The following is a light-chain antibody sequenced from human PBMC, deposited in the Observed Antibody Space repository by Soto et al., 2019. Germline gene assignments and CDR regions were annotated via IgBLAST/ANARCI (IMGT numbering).Light chain of an antibody. CDR3: QQYSSSRT. CDR1: QSLSSNY. Sequence: EIVLTQSPGTLSLSPGERATLSCRASQSLSSNYLAWYQQKPGQAPRLLIYGASSRATGIPVRFSGSGSETDFTLTITRLEPEDFAMYYCQQYSSSRTFGQGTKVDIK. CDR2: GAS. J-gene: IGKJ1*01. V-gene: IGKV3-20*01.